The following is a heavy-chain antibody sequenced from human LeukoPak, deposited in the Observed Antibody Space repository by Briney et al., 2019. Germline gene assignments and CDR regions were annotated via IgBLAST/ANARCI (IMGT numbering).Heavy chain of an antibody. J-gene: IGHJ4*02. D-gene: IGHD3-22*01. CDR2: IYWNDDK. CDR3: AHRGFGSSGSVFDY. Sequence: SGPTLVKPTQTLTLTWTFSGFSLSTSGVGVGWIRQPPGKALEWLALIYWNDDKRYSPSLKSRLTITKDTSKNQVVLTMTNMDPVDTATYYCAHRGFGSSGSVFDYWGQGTLVTVSS. CDR1: GFSLSTSGVG. V-gene: IGHV2-5*01.